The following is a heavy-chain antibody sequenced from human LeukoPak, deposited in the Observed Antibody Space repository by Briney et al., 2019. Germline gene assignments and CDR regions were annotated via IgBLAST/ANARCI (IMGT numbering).Heavy chain of an antibody. CDR3: AKDQQWLVRLEYFQH. D-gene: IGHD6-19*01. CDR1: GFTFSSYA. V-gene: IGHV3-64*01. Sequence: QPGGSLRLSCAASGFTFSSYAMHWVRQAPGKGLEYVSAISSNGGSTYYANSVKGRFTISRDNSKNTLYLQVNSLRDEDTAVYYCAKDQQWLVRLEYFQHWGQGTLVTVSS. CDR2: ISSNGGST. J-gene: IGHJ1*01.